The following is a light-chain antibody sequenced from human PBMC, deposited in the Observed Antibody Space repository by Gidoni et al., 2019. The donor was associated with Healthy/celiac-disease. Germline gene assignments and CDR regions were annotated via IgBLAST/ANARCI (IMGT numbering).Light chain of an antibody. V-gene: IGKV3D-7*01. Sequence: PGERVTLSCRASQSVSSSYLTWYQQKPGQAPRLLIYGASTRATGIPARFSGSGSGTDFTLTISSLQPEDFAVYYCQQDYNLPPYGFGQGTKLEIK. CDR2: GAS. CDR1: QSVSSSY. CDR3: QQDYNLPPYG. J-gene: IGKJ2*03.